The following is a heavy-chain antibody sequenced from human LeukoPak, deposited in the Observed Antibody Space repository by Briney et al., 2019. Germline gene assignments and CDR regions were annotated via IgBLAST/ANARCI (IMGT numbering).Heavy chain of an antibody. J-gene: IGHJ6*02. D-gene: IGHD5-18*01. V-gene: IGHV3-74*01. Sequence: PGGSLRLSCAASGFTFSSYWMHWVRQAPGKGLVWVSRINTDGSSTSYADSVKGRFTISRDNAKNTLYLQMNSLRAEDTAVYYCARDNIVDTAMVTILGYSLYGMDVWGQGTTVTVSS. CDR3: ARDNIVDTAMVTILGYSLYGMDV. CDR2: INTDGSST. CDR1: GFTFSSYW.